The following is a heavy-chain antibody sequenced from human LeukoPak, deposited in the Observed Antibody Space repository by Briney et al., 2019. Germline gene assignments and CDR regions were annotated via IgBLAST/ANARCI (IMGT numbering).Heavy chain of an antibody. J-gene: IGHJ3*02. V-gene: IGHV1-18*01. CDR2: ISAYNGNT. Sequence: ASVKVSCKASGYTFTSYGISWVRQAPGQGLEWMGWISAYNGNTNYAQKLQGRVTMTTDTSTSTAYMELRSLRSDDTAVYYCARARDGYPRGDDAFDIWGQGTMVTVSS. CDR3: ARARDGYPRGDDAFDI. D-gene: IGHD5-24*01. CDR1: GYTFTSYG.